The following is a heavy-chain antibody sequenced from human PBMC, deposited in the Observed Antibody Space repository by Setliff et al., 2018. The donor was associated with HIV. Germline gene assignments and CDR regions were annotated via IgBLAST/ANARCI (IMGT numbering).Heavy chain of an antibody. J-gene: IGHJ4*02. CDR2: INPSDGST. Sequence: ASVKVSCKASGYTFTTYYIHWVRQAPGQGLEWMGIINPSDGSTSYAQKFQGRVTITTDESTSTAYMELSSLRSEDTAVYYCARADSSNWYHVDYWGQGTLVTVSS. CDR3: ARADSSNWYHVDY. CDR1: GYTFTTYY. D-gene: IGHD6-13*01. V-gene: IGHV1-46*01.